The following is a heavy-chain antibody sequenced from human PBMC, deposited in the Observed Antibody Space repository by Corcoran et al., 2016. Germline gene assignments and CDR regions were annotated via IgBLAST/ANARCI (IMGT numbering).Heavy chain of an antibody. CDR3: ARVYTVVVPAAWGDYGMDV. CDR2: ISAYNGNT. V-gene: IGHV1-18*01. Sequence: QVQLVQSGAEVKKPGASVKVSCKASGYTFTSYGISWVRQAPGQGLEWMGWISAYNGNTNYAQKLQGRVTMTTDTSTRTAYMELRSLRTDDTAVYYCARVYTVVVPAAWGDYGMDVWGQGTTVTVSS. D-gene: IGHD2-2*01. J-gene: IGHJ6*02. CDR1: GYTFTSYG.